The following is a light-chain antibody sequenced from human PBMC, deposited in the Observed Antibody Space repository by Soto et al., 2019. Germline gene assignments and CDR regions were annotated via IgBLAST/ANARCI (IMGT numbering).Light chain of an antibody. V-gene: IGKV3D-20*02. CDR2: GAS. CDR3: QQRSNWPPLT. J-gene: IGKJ4*01. CDR1: QSVTGSY. Sequence: EIVLTQSPGTLSLSPGERATLSCRASQSVTGSYLAWYQQKPGQTPRLLIYGASRRATGISDRFSGSGSGTDFTLTISSLEPEDFAVYYCQQRSNWPPLTFGGGTKVDI.